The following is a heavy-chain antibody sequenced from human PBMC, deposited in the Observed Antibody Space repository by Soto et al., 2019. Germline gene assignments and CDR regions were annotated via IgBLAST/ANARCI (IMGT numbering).Heavy chain of an antibody. CDR1: GYTFTSYD. V-gene: IGHV1-8*01. J-gene: IGHJ6*02. CDR2: MNPNSGNT. D-gene: IGHD7-27*01. Sequence: QVQLVQSGAEVKKPGASVKVSCKASGYTFTSYDINWVRQATGQGLEWMGWMNPNSGNTGYAQKFQGRVTMTRNTSISTAYMELSSLRSEDTAVYYCERAINWGDYYYYGMDVWGQGTTVTVSS. CDR3: ERAINWGDYYYYGMDV.